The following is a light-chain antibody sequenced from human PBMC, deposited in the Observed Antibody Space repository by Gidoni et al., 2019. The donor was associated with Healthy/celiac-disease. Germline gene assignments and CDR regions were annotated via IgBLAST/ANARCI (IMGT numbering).Light chain of an antibody. CDR1: NIGSKN. V-gene: IGLV3-9*01. J-gene: IGLJ2*01. CDR2: RDS. CDR3: QVWDSSNVV. Sequence: SYELTQPLSVSVALGQTARITCGGNNIGSKNVHWYQQKPGQAPVLVIYRDSNRPSGIPERFSGSNSGNTATLTISRAQAGDDADYYCQVWDSSNVVFGGGTKLTVL.